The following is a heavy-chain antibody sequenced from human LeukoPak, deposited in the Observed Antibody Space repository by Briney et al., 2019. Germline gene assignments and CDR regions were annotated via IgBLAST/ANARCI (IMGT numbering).Heavy chain of an antibody. J-gene: IGHJ4*02. CDR1: GFTFSSYS. Sequence: PGGSLRLSCAASGFTFSSYSMNWVRQAPGKGLEWVSSISSSSSYIYYADSVKGRFTISRDNAKNSLYLQMNSLSAEDTAGYYCARGGNYDSSGYNGYWSQGTLVTVSS. V-gene: IGHV3-21*01. D-gene: IGHD3-22*01. CDR2: ISSSSSYI. CDR3: ARGGNYDSSGYNGY.